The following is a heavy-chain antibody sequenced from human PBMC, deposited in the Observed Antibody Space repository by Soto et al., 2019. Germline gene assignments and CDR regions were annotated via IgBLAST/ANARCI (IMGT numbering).Heavy chain of an antibody. CDR2: ISSNGGST. V-gene: IGHV3-64*01. CDR3: XXXXXXXXXXXXFDY. CDR1: GFXXXXXX. Sequence: EVQVVESGGDLVQPGGSLRLSCRVSGFXXXXXXXXXXXXXXXXXXXXVAAISSNGGSTYYGNSVQGRFTISRDNXXXXXXXXXXXXXXXXXXXXXXXXXXXXXXXXXXFDYWGQGTLVTVSS. J-gene: IGHJ4*02.